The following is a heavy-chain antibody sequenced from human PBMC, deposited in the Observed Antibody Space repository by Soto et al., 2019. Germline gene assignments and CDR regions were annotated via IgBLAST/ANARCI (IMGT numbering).Heavy chain of an antibody. J-gene: IGHJ5*02. Sequence: SETLSLTCTVSGGSISSYYWSWIRQPPGKGLEWIGYIYYSGSTNYDPSLKSRVTISVDTSKNQFSLKLSSVTAADTAVYYCAREVGSSWTEKRNWFDPWGQGALVTVSS. V-gene: IGHV4-59*01. CDR2: IYYSGST. CDR3: AREVGSSWTEKRNWFDP. D-gene: IGHD6-13*01. CDR1: GGSISSYY.